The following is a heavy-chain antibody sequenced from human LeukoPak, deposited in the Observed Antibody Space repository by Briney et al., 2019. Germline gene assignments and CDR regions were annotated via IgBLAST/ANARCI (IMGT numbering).Heavy chain of an antibody. CDR2: IYYSGST. CDR1: GGSISYYY. V-gene: IGHV4-59*12. J-gene: IGHJ4*02. CDR3: ARDHLGYSSGWYPFDY. D-gene: IGHD6-19*01. Sequence: SETLSPTCTVSGGSISYYYWSWIRQSPGKGLEWIGYIYYSGSTYYNPSLKSRVTISVDTSKNQFSLKLSSVTAADTAVYYCARDHLGYSSGWYPFDYWGQGTLVTVSS.